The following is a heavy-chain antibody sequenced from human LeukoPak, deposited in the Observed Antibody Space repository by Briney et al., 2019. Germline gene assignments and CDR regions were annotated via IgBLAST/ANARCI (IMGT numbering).Heavy chain of an antibody. J-gene: IGHJ4*02. CDR1: EGTFSSYT. D-gene: IGHD2/OR15-2a*01. CDR3: ARDPRTTRDWED. CDR2: IIPILGIA. Sequence: SVKASCKASEGTFSSYTISWVRQAPGQGLEWMGRIIPILGIANYAQKFQGRVTITADKSTSTAYLELSSLRSEDTAVYYCARDPRTTRDWEDWGQGTLVTVSS. V-gene: IGHV1-69*04.